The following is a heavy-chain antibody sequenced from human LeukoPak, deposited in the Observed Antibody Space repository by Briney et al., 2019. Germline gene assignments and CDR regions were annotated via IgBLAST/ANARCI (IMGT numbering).Heavy chain of an antibody. V-gene: IGHV1-2*06. CDR2: INPNSGGT. CDR3: ARDTDSIAARQKNWFDP. D-gene: IGHD6-6*01. J-gene: IGHJ5*02. CDR1: GYTFTGYY. Sequence: ASVKVSCKASGYTFTGYYMHWVRQAPGQGLEWMGRINPNSGGTDYAQKFQGRVTMTSDTPISTAYMELSRLRSDDTAVYYCARDTDSIAARQKNWFDPWGQGTLVTVSS.